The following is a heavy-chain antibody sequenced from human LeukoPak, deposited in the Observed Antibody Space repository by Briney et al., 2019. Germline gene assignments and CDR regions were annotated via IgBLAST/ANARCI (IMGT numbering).Heavy chain of an antibody. V-gene: IGHV1-2*02. CDR1: GYTFTGYY. Sequence: VASMKVSCKASGYTFTGYYMHWVRQAPGQGLEWMGWINPNSGGTNYAQKFQGRVTMTRDTSISTAYMELSRLRSDDTAVYYCARRKLVRFLEWSRDAFDIWGKGTMVTVSS. CDR2: INPNSGGT. D-gene: IGHD3-3*01. CDR3: ARRKLVRFLEWSRDAFDI. J-gene: IGHJ3*02.